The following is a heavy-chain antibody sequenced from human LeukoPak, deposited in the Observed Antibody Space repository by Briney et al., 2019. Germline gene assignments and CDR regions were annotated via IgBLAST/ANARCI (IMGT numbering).Heavy chain of an antibody. CDR2: IYPGDSAT. D-gene: IGHD3-9*01. V-gene: IGHV5-51*01. CDR3: ARRRSYDVLTGYYDSYFFDY. Sequence: GESLKISCVGSGYNFTNYWIGWVRQMPGKGLEWMAIIYPGDSATRHSPSFQGQVTISADRSISTAYLQWSSLKASDTAMYYCARRRSYDVLTGYYDSYFFDYWGQGTLVTVSS. CDR1: GYNFTNYW. J-gene: IGHJ4*02.